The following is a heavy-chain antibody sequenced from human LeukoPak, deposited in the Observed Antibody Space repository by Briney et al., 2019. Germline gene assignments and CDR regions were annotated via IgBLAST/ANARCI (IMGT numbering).Heavy chain of an antibody. D-gene: IGHD2-15*01. CDR3: ARSLRYCSGGNCYYTMDV. CDR1: GGSISSYY. Sequence: PSETLSLTCTVSGGSISSYYWSWIRQPPGKGLEWIGYIYYSGSTNYNPSLKSRVTASVDTSKNQFSLKLSSVTAADTAVYYCARSLRYCSGGNCYYTMDVWGQGTTVTVSS. CDR2: IYYSGST. V-gene: IGHV4-59*01. J-gene: IGHJ6*02.